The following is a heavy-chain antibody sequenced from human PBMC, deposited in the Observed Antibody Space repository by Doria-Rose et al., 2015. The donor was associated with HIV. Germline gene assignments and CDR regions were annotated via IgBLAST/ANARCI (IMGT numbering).Heavy chain of an antibody. CDR1: GVSLSSPGMG. CDR3: ARIKSSRWYHKYYFDF. D-gene: IGHD6-13*01. J-gene: IGHJ4*02. V-gene: IGHV2-26*01. CDR2: NFSDDER. Sequence: QVTLKESGPVLVKPTETLTLTCTVSGVSLSSPGMGVSWIRQPPGKALEWLANNFSDDERYYKTSLKSRLTISRGTSKSQVVLTMTDMDPVDTATYYCARIKSSRWYHKYYFDFWGQGTLVIVS.